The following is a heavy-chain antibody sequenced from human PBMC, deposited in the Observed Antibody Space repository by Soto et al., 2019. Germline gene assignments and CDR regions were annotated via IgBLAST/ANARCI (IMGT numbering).Heavy chain of an antibody. V-gene: IGHV3-7*01. Sequence: EVQLVESGGGLVQPWGSLRLSCAASGFFFNHYWMSWVRQAPGKGLEWVANIKPDGSEKNYVDSVKGRFTISRDNAKNSLDLQMNSLTAEDTDVYYCASVAIWGQGTLVTVSS. CDR3: ASVAI. CDR2: IKPDGSEK. CDR1: GFFFNHYW. J-gene: IGHJ4*02. D-gene: IGHD5-12*01.